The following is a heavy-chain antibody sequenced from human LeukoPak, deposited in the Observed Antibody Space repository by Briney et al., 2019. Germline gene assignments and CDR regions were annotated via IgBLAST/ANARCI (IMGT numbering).Heavy chain of an antibody. CDR3: ARGGYRFKAFDI. D-gene: IGHD4-4*01. V-gene: IGHV4-59*02. Sequence: SETLSLTCTVSGGSVSSYYWSWIRQPPGKGLEWIGYIYYSGSTNYNPSLKSRVTISVDTSKNQFSLKLSSVTAADTAVYYCARGGYRFKAFDIWGQGTMVTVSS. CDR1: GGSVSSYY. CDR2: IYYSGST. J-gene: IGHJ3*02.